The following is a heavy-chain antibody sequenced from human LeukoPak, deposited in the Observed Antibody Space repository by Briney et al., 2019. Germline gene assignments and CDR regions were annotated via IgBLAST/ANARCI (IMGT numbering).Heavy chain of an antibody. CDR1: GFSFDDFA. CDR3: ARLSGSGRFDY. D-gene: IGHD5-12*01. Sequence: GGSLRLSCEASGFSFDDFAMHWVRQAPGKGLEWVSSVSWNSGNIDYADSVKGRFTISRDNARNSLYLQMNSLRAEDTALYFCARLSGSGRFDYWGQGTLVTVSS. J-gene: IGHJ4*02. V-gene: IGHV3-9*01. CDR2: VSWNSGNI.